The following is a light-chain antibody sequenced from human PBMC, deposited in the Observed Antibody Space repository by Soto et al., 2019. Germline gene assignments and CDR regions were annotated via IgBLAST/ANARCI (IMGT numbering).Light chain of an antibody. J-gene: IGLJ2*01. CDR3: SSYAGDNSVI. Sequence: QSVLTQPPSASGSPGQSVTISCTGTSSDVGAYNYVSWYQQHPGKAPKLMIYEVSKRPSGVPDRFSGSKSGNTASLTVSGLQADDEADYHCSSYAGDNSVIFGGGTKLTVL. CDR2: EVS. V-gene: IGLV2-8*01. CDR1: SSDVGAYNY.